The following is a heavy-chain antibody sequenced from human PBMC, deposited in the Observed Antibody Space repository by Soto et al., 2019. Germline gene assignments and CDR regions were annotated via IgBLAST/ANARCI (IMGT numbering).Heavy chain of an antibody. J-gene: IGHJ4*02. CDR3: ASMGYHYGSGSYPLDY. CDR1: GGSISSYY. CDR2: IYNSGST. Sequence: QVQLQESGPGLVKPSETLSLTCTVSGGSISSYYWTWIRQPPGKGLEWIGFIYNSGSTHYNPSLRSRVTISVNTAKYXFSLKLRSVTAADTAVYYCASMGYHYGSGSYPLDYWGQGTLVTVSS. D-gene: IGHD3-10*01. V-gene: IGHV4-59*08.